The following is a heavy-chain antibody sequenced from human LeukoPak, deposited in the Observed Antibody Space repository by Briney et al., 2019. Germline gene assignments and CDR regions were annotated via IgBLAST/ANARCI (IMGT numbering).Heavy chain of an antibody. V-gene: IGHV3-23*01. CDR3: ARGGGSGWYGDY. CDR2: ISGSGCST. J-gene: IGHJ4*02. D-gene: IGHD6-19*01. CDR1: GFTFSSYA. Sequence: PGGSLRLSCAASGFTFSSYAMSWVHQAPGKGLEWVSAISGSGCSTYYADSVKGRFTISRDNSKNTLYLQMNSLRAEDTAVYYCARGGGSGWYGDYWGQGTLVTVSS.